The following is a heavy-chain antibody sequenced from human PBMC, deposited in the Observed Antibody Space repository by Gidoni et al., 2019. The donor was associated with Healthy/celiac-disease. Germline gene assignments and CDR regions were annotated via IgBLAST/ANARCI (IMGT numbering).Heavy chain of an antibody. V-gene: IGHV3-23*01. J-gene: IGHJ4*02. D-gene: IGHD4-17*01. CDR3: AKSPYGDYGEYYFDY. CDR1: GFTFSSYA. Sequence: EVQLLESGGGLVQPGGSLRLSCAASGFTFSSYAMSWVRQAPGKGLEWFSAISGSGGSTYYADSVKGRFTISRDNSKNTLYLQMNSLRAEDTAVYYCAKSPYGDYGEYYFDYWGQGTLVTVSS. CDR2: ISGSGGST.